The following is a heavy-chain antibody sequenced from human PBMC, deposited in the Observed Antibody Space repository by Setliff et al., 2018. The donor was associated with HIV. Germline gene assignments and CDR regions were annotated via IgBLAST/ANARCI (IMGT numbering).Heavy chain of an antibody. CDR2: INHSGST. CDR3: ARVPGRDYYDTSGDFDY. Sequence: SETLSLTCAVYGGSFSDHYWSWIRQPPGKGLEWIGEINHSGSTNYNSSLKSRVTISVDTSKNQFSLKVTSVTAAGTAVYYCARVPGRDYYDTSGDFDYWGLGTLVTVSS. D-gene: IGHD3-22*01. J-gene: IGHJ4*02. V-gene: IGHV4-34*01. CDR1: GGSFSDHY.